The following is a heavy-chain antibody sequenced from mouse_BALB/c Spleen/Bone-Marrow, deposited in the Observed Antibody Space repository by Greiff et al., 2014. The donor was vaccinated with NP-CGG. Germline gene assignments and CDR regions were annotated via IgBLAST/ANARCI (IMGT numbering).Heavy chain of an antibody. CDR1: GYTFSSYW. CDR2: ILPGSGST. Sequence: VQLQESGTELMKPGASVKISCKATGYTFSSYWIEWVNQRPGHGLEWIGEILPGSGSTNYNEKSKGKATFTADTSSNTAYMQLSSLTSEDSAVYYCARRGHGFAWFAYWGQGTLVTVSA. V-gene: IGHV1-9*01. D-gene: IGHD1-2*01. CDR3: ARRGHGFAWFAY. J-gene: IGHJ3*01.